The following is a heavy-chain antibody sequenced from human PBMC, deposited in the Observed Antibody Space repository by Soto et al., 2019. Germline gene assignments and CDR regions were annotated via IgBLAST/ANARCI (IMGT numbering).Heavy chain of an antibody. Sequence: TLSLTCAESSGAISSDNWWCWVRQPPGKGLEWIGEIYHSGSTHYNPSLKSRVTMSVDKSKNLFSLQLSSVTAADTAVYYCAGSGYYSFDYWGQGALVTVSS. J-gene: IGHJ4*02. CDR2: IYHSGST. CDR3: AGSGYYSFDY. CDR1: SGAISSDNW. D-gene: IGHD3-10*01. V-gene: IGHV4-4*02.